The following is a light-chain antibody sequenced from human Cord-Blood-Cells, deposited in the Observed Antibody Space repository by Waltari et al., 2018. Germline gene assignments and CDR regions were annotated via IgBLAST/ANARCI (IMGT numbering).Light chain of an antibody. CDR2: DAS. CDR3: QQYNSYTWT. CDR1: QSISSW. J-gene: IGKJ1*01. Sequence: DIQMTQSPLTLSASVGDRVTITCRASQSISSWLAWYQQKPGKAPKLLIYDASSLESGVPSRFSGSGSGTEFTLTISSLQPDDFATYYCQQYNSYTWTFGQGTKVEIK. V-gene: IGKV1-5*01.